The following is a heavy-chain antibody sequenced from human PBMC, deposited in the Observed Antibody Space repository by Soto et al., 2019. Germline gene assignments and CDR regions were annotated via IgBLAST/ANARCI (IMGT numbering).Heavy chain of an antibody. CDR3: AREIQGPLGWFGP. J-gene: IGHJ5*02. Sequence: PSETLSLTCSVSGGINNYYWSWIRQPAGKGLEWIGRVHVSGDTNYNPSLSSRVTMSVDRSTTQFSLKLTSMNAADTAIYYCAREIQGPLGWFGPWGQGTLVTVSS. CDR2: VHVSGDT. D-gene: IGHD5-18*01. CDR1: GGINNYY. V-gene: IGHV4-4*07.